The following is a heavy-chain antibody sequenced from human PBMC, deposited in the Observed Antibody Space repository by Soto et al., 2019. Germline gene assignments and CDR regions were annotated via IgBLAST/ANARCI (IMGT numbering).Heavy chain of an antibody. D-gene: IGHD6-25*01. CDR1: SGSISTGNW. Sequence: QVELQESGPKLVKSSGTLSLTCEVSSGSISTGNWWSWVRQPPGKGLEWIGEIYYTGATNYNPSLTSPVTVTIVKSKDQYSLILTPATAADTAVYYCARVFSSCSGWMYYFDFWRQGILVSVSS. V-gene: IGHV4-4*02. CDR3: ARVFSSCSGWMYYFDF. J-gene: IGHJ4*02. CDR2: IYYTGAT.